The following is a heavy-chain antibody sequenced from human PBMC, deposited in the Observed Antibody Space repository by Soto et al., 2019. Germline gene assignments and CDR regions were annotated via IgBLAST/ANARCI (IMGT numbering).Heavy chain of an antibody. CDR2: ISSSSSTI. CDR1: RFTITSYS. Sequence: GGSLRLSCAASRFTITSYSMNWVSQAPGKGLGWVSYISSSSSTIYYADSVKGRFTISRDNAKNSLYLQMNSLRAEDTAVYYCARAPMITFGGVIAPLDYWGQGT. J-gene: IGHJ4*02. V-gene: IGHV3-48*01. D-gene: IGHD3-16*02. CDR3: ARAPMITFGGVIAPLDY.